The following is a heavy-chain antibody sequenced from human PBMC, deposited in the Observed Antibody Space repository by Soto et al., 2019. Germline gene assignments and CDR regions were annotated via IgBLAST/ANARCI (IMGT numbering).Heavy chain of an antibody. Sequence: QVQLQESGPGLVKPSETLSLTCTVSGGSISSYYWSWIRQPPGKGLEWIGYIYYSGSTNYNPSLKSRVTMSVDTSKNRFSLKLSSVTAADTAVYYCATNYGDYEGGFDYWGQGTLVTVSS. D-gene: IGHD4-17*01. J-gene: IGHJ4*02. CDR3: ATNYGDYEGGFDY. CDR1: GGSISSYY. V-gene: IGHV4-59*08. CDR2: IYYSGST.